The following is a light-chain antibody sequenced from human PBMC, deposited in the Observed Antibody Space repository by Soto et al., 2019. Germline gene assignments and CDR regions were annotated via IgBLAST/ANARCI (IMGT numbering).Light chain of an antibody. J-gene: IGLJ1*01. V-gene: IGLV2-14*01. CDR3: SSYTSSSTPYV. Sequence: QSVLTQPASVSGSPGQSITISCTGTSSDVGGYNYVSWYQQHPGKAPKLMIYEVSNRPSGVSNRFSGSKSGNTASLTISGLQADDEADDYCSSYTSSSTPYVFGTGTKVTVL. CDR2: EVS. CDR1: SSDVGGYNY.